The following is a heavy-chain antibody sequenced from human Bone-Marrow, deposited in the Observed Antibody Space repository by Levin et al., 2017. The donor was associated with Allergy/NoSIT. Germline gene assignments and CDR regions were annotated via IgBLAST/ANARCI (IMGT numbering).Heavy chain of an antibody. J-gene: IGHJ6*02. D-gene: IGHD3-16*02. CDR3: ARDLGDYVWGSYRYYYGMDV. CDR1: GFTFSSYS. V-gene: IGHV3-21*01. CDR2: ISSSSSYI. Sequence: GGSLRLSCAASGFTFSSYSMNWVRQAPGKGLEWVSSISSSSSYIYYADSVKGRFTISRDNAKNSLYLQMNSLRAEDTAVYYCARDLGDYVWGSYRYYYGMDVWGQGTTVTVSS.